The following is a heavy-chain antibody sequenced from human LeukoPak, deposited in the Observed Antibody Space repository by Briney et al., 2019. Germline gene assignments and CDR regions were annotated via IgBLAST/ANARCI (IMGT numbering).Heavy chain of an antibody. D-gene: IGHD3-22*01. Sequence: PVGSLRLSCAASGFTFDDYAMHWVRQAPGKGLEWVSGISWNSGDIGYADSVKGRFTISRDNAKNSLYLQMNSLRAEDMALYYCAKTYDSSGYYYPDGFDIWGQGTMVTVSS. CDR1: GFTFDDYA. CDR3: AKTYDSSGYYYPDGFDI. V-gene: IGHV3-9*03. J-gene: IGHJ3*02. CDR2: ISWNSGDI.